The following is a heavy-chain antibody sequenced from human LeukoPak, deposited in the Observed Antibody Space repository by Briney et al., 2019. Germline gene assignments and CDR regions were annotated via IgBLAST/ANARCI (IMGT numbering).Heavy chain of an antibody. Sequence: GGSLRLSCAASGFTFSSHWMHWVRQAPGKGLVWVSRIKSDGSSTSYADSVKGRFTISRDNAKNTLCLQMNSLRAEDMAVYYCARAASCGGDCSSSYLQHWGQGTLVTVSS. J-gene: IGHJ1*01. CDR3: ARAASCGGDCSSSYLQH. CDR1: GFTFSSHW. D-gene: IGHD2-21*02. CDR2: IKSDGSST. V-gene: IGHV3-74*01.